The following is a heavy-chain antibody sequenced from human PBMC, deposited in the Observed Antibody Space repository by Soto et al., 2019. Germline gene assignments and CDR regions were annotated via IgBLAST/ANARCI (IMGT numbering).Heavy chain of an antibody. CDR1: GGTFSSYA. V-gene: IGHV1-69*13. CDR3: ASPGLCSSTSCYDY. Sequence: ASVKVSCKASGGTFSSYAISWVRQAPGQGLEWMGGIIPIFGTANYAQKFQGRVTITADESTSTAYMELSSLRSEDTAVYYCASPGLCSSTSCYDYWGQGTLVTVSS. J-gene: IGHJ4*02. CDR2: IIPIFGTA. D-gene: IGHD2-2*01.